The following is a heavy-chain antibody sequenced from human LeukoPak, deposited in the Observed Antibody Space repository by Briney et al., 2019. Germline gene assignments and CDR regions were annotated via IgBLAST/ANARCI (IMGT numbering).Heavy chain of an antibody. J-gene: IGHJ4*02. CDR1: GFTFSSYW. V-gene: IGHV3-74*01. CDR2: INSDGTST. D-gene: IGHD4-17*01. CDR3: ARDYGDGRAFDY. Sequence: GGSLRLSCAASGFTFSSYWMHWVRRAPGKGLVWVSRINSDGTSTSYADSVKGRFTISRDNAKNTLYLQMNSLRAEDTAVYYCARDYGDGRAFDYWGQGTLVTVSS.